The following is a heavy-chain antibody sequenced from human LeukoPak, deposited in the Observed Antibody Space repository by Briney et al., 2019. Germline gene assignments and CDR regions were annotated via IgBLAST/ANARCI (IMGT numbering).Heavy chain of an antibody. D-gene: IGHD4-11*01. V-gene: IGHV3-23*01. CDR2: FSGAGSST. Sequence: PGXSLRLSCAASGFTFSSYAMSWVRQAPGKGLEWVSAFSGAGSSTNYADSVKGRFTISRDNSKNTLYLQMNSLRVEDTAVYYCATHHDYSNSNYFDFWGPGTLVTVSS. CDR1: GFTFSSYA. CDR3: ATHHDYSNSNYFDF. J-gene: IGHJ4*02.